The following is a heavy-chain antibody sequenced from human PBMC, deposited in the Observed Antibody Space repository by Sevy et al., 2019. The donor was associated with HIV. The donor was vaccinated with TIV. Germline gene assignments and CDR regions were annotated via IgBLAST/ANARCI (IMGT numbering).Heavy chain of an antibody. CDR2: INSDSDTM. D-gene: IGHD3-22*01. Sequence: GGSLRLSCVASGFPFNYYAMNWVRQAPGKGLEWILYINSDSDTMYYGDSVKGRFTISRDNAKNSLYLQMNSLRDEDTAVYYCARERGTYYDTGCYPYLLEAGFDYWGQGTLVTVSS. J-gene: IGHJ4*02. V-gene: IGHV3-48*02. CDR3: ARERGTYYDTGCYPYLLEAGFDY. CDR1: GFPFNYYA.